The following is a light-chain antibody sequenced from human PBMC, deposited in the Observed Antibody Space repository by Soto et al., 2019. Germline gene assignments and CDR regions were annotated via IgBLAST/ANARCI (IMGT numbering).Light chain of an antibody. Sequence: QSVLTQPASVSGSPRQSITISCTGTTGDIGGYNYVSWYQQHPGKAPKLMIYDVSNRPSGVSNRFSGSKSGNAASLTISGLQAEDEADYFCSSYTSSNTVVFGGGTKVTVL. J-gene: IGLJ2*01. CDR2: DVS. V-gene: IGLV2-14*01. CDR1: TGDIGGYNY. CDR3: SSYTSSNTVV.